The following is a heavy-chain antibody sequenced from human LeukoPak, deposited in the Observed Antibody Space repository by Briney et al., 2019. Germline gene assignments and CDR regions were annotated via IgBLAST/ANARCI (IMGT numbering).Heavy chain of an antibody. CDR3: ARGPLCSSTSCYAFDI. D-gene: IGHD2-2*01. J-gene: IGHJ3*02. CDR2: IYYSGST. Sequence: SETLSLTCTVSGGSISSSSYYWGWIRQPPGKGLEWIGSIYYSGSTYYNPSLKSRVTISVDTSKNQFSLKLSSVTAADTAVYYCARGPLCSSTSCYAFDIWGQGTMVTVSS. V-gene: IGHV4-39*07. CDR1: GGSISSSSYY.